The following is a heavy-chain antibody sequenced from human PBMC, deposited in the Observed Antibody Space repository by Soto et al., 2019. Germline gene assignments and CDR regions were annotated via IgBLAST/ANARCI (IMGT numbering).Heavy chain of an antibody. CDR2: ISYDGSNK. CDR3: AKEKDYSNYSYYYYYMDV. J-gene: IGHJ6*03. V-gene: IGHV3-30*18. CDR1: GFTFSSYG. Sequence: GGSLRLSCAASGFTFSSYGMHWVRQAPGKGLEWVAVISYDGSNKYYADSVKGRFTISRDNSKNTLYLQMNSLRAEDTAVYYCAKEKDYSNYSYYYYYMDVWGKGTTVTVSS. D-gene: IGHD4-4*01.